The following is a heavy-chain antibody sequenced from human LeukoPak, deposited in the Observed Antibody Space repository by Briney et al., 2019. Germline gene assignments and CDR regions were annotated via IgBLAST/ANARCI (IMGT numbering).Heavy chain of an antibody. Sequence: SEALSLTCTVSGGSISSSSYYWGWTRQPPGKGLEWIGSIYHSGSTYYNPSLKSRVTISVDTSKNQFSLKLSSVTAADTAVYYCARQLGILMPGNWFDPWGQGTLVTVSS. CDR2: IYHSGST. V-gene: IGHV4-39*01. D-gene: IGHD6-13*01. CDR3: ARQLGILMPGNWFDP. CDR1: GGSISSSSYY. J-gene: IGHJ5*02.